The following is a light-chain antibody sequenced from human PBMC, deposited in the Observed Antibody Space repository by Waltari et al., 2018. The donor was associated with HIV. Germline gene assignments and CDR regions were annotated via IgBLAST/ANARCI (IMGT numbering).Light chain of an antibody. J-gene: IGKJ1*01. Sequence: EMALTQSPGTLTLSQGDRATLACMASQTNSSTSLAWYQKKPGQAPRLLIYGASNRATGIPDRFSGSGSGTDFTLTISSLEPEDCAVYYCQQYIGSPRTFGQGTKVELK. CDR1: QTNSSTS. CDR2: GAS. CDR3: QQYIGSPRT. V-gene: IGKV3-20*01.